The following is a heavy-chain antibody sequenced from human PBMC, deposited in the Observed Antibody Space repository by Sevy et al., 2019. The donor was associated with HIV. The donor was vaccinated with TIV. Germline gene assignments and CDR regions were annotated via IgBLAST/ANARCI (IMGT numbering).Heavy chain of an antibody. CDR1: GFSFSSYP. V-gene: IGHV3-21*01. J-gene: IGHJ3*01. Sequence: GGSLRLSCAASGFSFSSYPMNWVRQAPGKGLEWVSSISGSSNYIYYADSLRGRFTISRDNAKNSLYLQMNSLSAEDTAVYYCARPYGSGSWEAFDFWGQGTMVTVSS. CDR2: ISGSSNYI. CDR3: ARPYGSGSWEAFDF. D-gene: IGHD3-10*01.